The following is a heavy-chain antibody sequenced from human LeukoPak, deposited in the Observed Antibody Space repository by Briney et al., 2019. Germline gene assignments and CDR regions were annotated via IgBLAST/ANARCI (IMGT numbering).Heavy chain of an antibody. CDR3: ARDSSRYVGSSDY. CDR2: ISESGDVT. J-gene: IGHJ4*02. V-gene: IGHV3-23*01. D-gene: IGHD5-12*01. CDR1: GFTFSSYP. Sequence: PGGSLRVSCVVSGFTFSSYPMSWVRQAPGKGLEWVSVISESGDVTHYADSMKGRFTISRDNTKNTLSLHMNSLRAEDTAIYYCARDSSRYVGSSDYWGQGTQVTVSS.